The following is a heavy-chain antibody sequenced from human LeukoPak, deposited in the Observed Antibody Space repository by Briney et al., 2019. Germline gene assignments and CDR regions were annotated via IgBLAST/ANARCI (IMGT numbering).Heavy chain of an antibody. CDR2: INSDGSST. CDR3: AKEGLNIATRDFFDS. J-gene: IGHJ4*02. Sequence: GGSLRLSCAASGFTFSSYWMHWVRQAPGKGLVWVSRINSDGSSTSYADSVKGRFTISRDNAKNTLYLQMNSLRAEDTAVYYCAKEGLNIATRDFFDSWGQGTLVTVSS. V-gene: IGHV3-74*01. D-gene: IGHD6-6*01. CDR1: GFTFSSYW.